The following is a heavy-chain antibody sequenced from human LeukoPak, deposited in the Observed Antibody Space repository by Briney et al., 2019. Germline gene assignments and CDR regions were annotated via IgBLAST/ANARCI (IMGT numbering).Heavy chain of an antibody. CDR3: VRPQAGYSSSWFLY. Sequence: SETLSLTCTVSGGSISSSSYCWGWIRQPPGKGLERIGSICYSGSTFYNPSLKGRVTISLDTSKNQFSLKLVSVTAADTAVYFCVRPQAGYSSSWFLYWGQGVLVTVSS. D-gene: IGHD6-13*01. J-gene: IGHJ4*02. V-gene: IGHV4-39*07. CDR1: GGSISSSSYC. CDR2: ICYSGST.